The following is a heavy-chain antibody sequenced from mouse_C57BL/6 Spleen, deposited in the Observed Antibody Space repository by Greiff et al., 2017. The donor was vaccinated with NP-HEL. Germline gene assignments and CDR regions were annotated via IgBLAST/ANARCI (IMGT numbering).Heavy chain of an antibody. CDR1: GYAFSSYW. J-gene: IGHJ4*01. CDR3: ARSDGYYYAMDY. Sequence: QVQLQQSGAELVKPGASVKISCKASGYAFSSYWMNWVKQRPGKGLEWIGQIYPGDGDTNYNGKFKGKATLTADKSSSTAYMQLSSLTSEDSAVYFCARSDGYYYAMDYWGQGTSVTVSS. V-gene: IGHV1-80*01. D-gene: IGHD2-3*01. CDR2: IYPGDGDT.